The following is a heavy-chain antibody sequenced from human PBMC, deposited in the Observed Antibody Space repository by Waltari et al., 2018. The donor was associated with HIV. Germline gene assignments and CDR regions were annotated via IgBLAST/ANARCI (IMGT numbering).Heavy chain of an antibody. CDR2: INPDNGGT. Sequence: QVQLVQSGAEVKRPGASVKISCKTSGYIFTGYFIHWVRQAPGQGLEWMGWINPDNGGTNYARKFQGWVTLTRDMSISTAYMELTRLKTDDTAVYYCVREGRGWYFDLWGRGSLVTVSS. CDR1: GYIFTGYF. J-gene: IGHJ2*01. V-gene: IGHV1-2*04. CDR3: VREGRGWYFDL. D-gene: IGHD3-10*01.